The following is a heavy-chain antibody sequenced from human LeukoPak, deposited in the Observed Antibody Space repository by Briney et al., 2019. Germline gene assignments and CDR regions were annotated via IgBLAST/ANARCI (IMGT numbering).Heavy chain of an antibody. CDR2: IYSGGST. CDR3: ALSREYYYDSSGYLHFDY. Sequence: GGSLRLSCAASGFTFSSYAMSWVRQAPGKGLEWVSVIYSGGSTYYADSVKGRFTISRDNSKNTLYLQMNSLRAEDTAVYYCALSREYYYDSSGYLHFDYWGQGTLVTVSS. J-gene: IGHJ4*02. D-gene: IGHD3-22*01. CDR1: GFTFSSYA. V-gene: IGHV3-66*01.